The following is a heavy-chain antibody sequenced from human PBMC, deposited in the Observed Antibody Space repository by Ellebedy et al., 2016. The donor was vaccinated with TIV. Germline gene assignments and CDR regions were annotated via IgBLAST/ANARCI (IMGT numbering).Heavy chain of an antibody. CDR2: IFPLDSDT. D-gene: IGHD5-12*01. V-gene: IGHV5-51*01. CDR3: ARSLAGYGYIDS. J-gene: IGHJ4*02. CDR1: GYNFATYW. Sequence: KVSCKASGYNFATYWIGWLRQTPGKGLAWMGIIFPLDSDTRYSPSFQGQVTISADRTLNTAYLQWSSLRASDTAMYYCARSLAGYGYIDSWGQGTLVNVSS.